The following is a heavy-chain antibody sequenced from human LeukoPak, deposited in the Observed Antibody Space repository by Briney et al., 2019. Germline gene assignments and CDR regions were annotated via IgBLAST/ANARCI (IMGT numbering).Heavy chain of an antibody. CDR2: ISSSSSYI. D-gene: IGHD6-19*01. Sequence: KPGGSLRLSCAASGFTFSSYSMNWVRQAPGKGLEWVSSISSSSSYIYYADSVKGRFTISRDNAKSSLYLQMNSLRAEDTAVYYCARDGSSGWNFGLGYWGQGTLVTVSS. J-gene: IGHJ4*02. CDR3: ARDGSSGWNFGLGY. V-gene: IGHV3-21*01. CDR1: GFTFSSYS.